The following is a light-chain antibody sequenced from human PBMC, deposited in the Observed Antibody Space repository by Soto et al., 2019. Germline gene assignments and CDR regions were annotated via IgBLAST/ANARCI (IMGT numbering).Light chain of an antibody. V-gene: IGKV3-15*01. J-gene: IGKJ2*01. CDR2: GAS. Sequence: EIVMMQSPATLSVSPRERATLSCRASQALGNNLAWYQHKPGQAPRLLIYGASTMATGVPVRFSGSGSETEFTLSISSLQSDDLAVYYCQQYTNWPYTFGQGTKLEIK. CDR1: QALGNN. CDR3: QQYTNWPYT.